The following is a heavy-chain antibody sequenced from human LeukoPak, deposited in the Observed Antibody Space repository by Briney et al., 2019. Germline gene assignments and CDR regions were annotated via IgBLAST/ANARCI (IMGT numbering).Heavy chain of an antibody. Sequence: SETLSLTCTVSGGSISSYYWSWIRQPPGKGLEWIGEINHSGSTNYNPSPKSRVTISVDTSKNQFSLKLSSVTAADTAVYYCARHLHTYYYASGGDRGFDYWGQGTLVTVSS. J-gene: IGHJ4*02. D-gene: IGHD3-10*01. CDR1: GGSISSYY. V-gene: IGHV4-34*01. CDR3: ARHLHTYYYASGGDRGFDY. CDR2: INHSGST.